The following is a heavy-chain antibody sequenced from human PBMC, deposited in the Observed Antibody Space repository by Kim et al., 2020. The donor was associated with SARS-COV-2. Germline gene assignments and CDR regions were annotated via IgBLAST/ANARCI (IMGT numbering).Heavy chain of an antibody. CDR3: ARGGYFDWLPSFDY. J-gene: IGHJ4*02. V-gene: IGHV4-39*07. CDR1: GGSISSSSYY. Sequence: SETLSLTCTVSGGSISSSSYYWGWIRQPPGKGLEWIGSIYYSGSTYYNPSLKSRVTISVDTSKNQFSLKLSSVTAADTAVYYCARGGYFDWLPSFDYWGQGTLVTVSS. D-gene: IGHD3-9*01. CDR2: IYYSGST.